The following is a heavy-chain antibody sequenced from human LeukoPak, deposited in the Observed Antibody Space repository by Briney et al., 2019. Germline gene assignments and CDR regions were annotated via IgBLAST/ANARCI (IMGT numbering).Heavy chain of an antibody. CDR2: IYYSGST. J-gene: IGHJ1*01. D-gene: IGHD3-22*01. CDR1: GGSISSSSYY. V-gene: IGHV4-39*01. Sequence: PSETLSLTXTVSGGSISSSSYYWGWIRQPPGKGLEWIGSIYYSGSTYYNPSLKSRVTISVDTPKSQFSLKLSSVTAADTAVYYCASLRGPYYDSSGYYYEYFQHWGQGTLVTVSS. CDR3: ASLRGPYYDSSGYYYEYFQH.